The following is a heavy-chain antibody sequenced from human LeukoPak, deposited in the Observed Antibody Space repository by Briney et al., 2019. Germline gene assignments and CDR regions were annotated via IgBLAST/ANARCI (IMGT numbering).Heavy chain of an antibody. V-gene: IGHV4-59*01. CDR3: ARIDYTSGWYPFDH. D-gene: IGHD6-19*01. CDR1: GEPISSYY. Sequence: SETLSLTCLVSGEPISSYYWSWIRQAPGRGPEYIGNVYYNGNTNYNPSLKSRVAISVGASKNQFSLKVDSVTTADTAVYYCARIDYTSGWYPFDHWGQGTLVTVSS. CDR2: VYYNGNT. J-gene: IGHJ4*02.